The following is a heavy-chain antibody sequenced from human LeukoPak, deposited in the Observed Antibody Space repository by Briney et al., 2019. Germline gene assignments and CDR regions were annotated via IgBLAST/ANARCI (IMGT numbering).Heavy chain of an antibody. D-gene: IGHD2-15*01. Sequence: PGGSLRLPCAASGFTFSSYGMHWVRQAPGKGLEWVAFIRYDGSNKYYADSVKGRFTISRDNSKNTLYLQMNSLRAEDTAAYYCAKDKFATPTPDYWGQGTLVTVSS. CDR2: IRYDGSNK. CDR3: AKDKFATPTPDY. CDR1: GFTFSSYG. V-gene: IGHV3-30*02. J-gene: IGHJ4*02.